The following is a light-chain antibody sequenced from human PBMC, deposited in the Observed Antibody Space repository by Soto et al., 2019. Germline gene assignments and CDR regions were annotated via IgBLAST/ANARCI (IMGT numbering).Light chain of an antibody. CDR2: KAS. J-gene: IGKJ5*01. CDR3: QQLNSYPIT. V-gene: IGKV1-5*03. Sequence: IQMTQSPSTLSASVVERVTITCRASRTISSWLAWYQQKPGKAPKLLIYKASTLKSGVPSRFSGSGSGTEFTLTISSLQPEDFATYYCQQLNSYPITFGQGTRLEI. CDR1: RTISSW.